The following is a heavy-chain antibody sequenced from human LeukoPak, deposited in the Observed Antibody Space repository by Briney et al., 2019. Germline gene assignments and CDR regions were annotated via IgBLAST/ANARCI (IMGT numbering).Heavy chain of an antibody. V-gene: IGHV4-30-2*01. CDR3: ASHNPVRISSTWYAY. D-gene: IGHD6-13*01. CDR2: IYHSGST. J-gene: IGHJ4*02. Sequence: PSETLSLTCAVSGGSISSGGYSWSWIRQPPGKGLEWIGYIYHSGSTYYNPSLKSRVTISVDRSKNQFSLKLSSVTAADTAVYSCASHNPVRISSTWYAYWGQGTLATVSS. CDR1: GGSISSGGYS.